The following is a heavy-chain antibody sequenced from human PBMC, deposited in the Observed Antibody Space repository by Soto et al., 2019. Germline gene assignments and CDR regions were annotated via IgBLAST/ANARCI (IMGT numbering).Heavy chain of an antibody. CDR1: GVSITGGDYY. D-gene: IGHD6-13*01. CDR2: IFYNEAT. J-gene: IGHJ6*02. CDR3: ASDPRVTNSWSPGDSYHYGLDV. V-gene: IGHV4-30-4*01. Sequence: SETLSLTCTVSGVSITGGDYYWNWLRQAPGKGLEWIGNIFYNEATSYNPSLESRVTISLDRSKNQFSLKLDSVPAADTAVYYCASDPRVTNSWSPGDSYHYGLDVWGQGTTVTVSS.